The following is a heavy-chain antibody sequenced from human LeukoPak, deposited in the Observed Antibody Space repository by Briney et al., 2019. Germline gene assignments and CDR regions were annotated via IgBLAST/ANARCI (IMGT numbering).Heavy chain of an antibody. J-gene: IGHJ4*02. Sequence: GSLRLPCAASGFIVSSNYMTWVHQAPGKGLEWVSLIYGDNATYYADSVKGRFTISRDSSKNTLFVQMTSLRVEDTAVYYCARINRGNYFLDYWGQGTLVTVSS. V-gene: IGHV3-53*01. CDR2: IYGDNAT. D-gene: IGHD1-26*01. CDR1: GFIVSSNY. CDR3: ARINRGNYFLDY.